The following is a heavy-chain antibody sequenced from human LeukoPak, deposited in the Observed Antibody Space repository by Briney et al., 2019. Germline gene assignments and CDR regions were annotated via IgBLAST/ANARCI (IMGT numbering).Heavy chain of an antibody. Sequence: GGSLRLSCAASGFTFSSYSMNWVRQAPGKGLEWVSSISSSSSSYIYYADSVKGRFTISRDNAKNSLYLQMNSLRAEDTAVYYCARERRRRGYSYGLTFDYWGQGTLVTVSS. V-gene: IGHV3-21*01. D-gene: IGHD5-18*01. CDR1: GFTFSSYS. CDR3: ARERRRRGYSYGLTFDY. CDR2: ISSSSSSYI. J-gene: IGHJ4*02.